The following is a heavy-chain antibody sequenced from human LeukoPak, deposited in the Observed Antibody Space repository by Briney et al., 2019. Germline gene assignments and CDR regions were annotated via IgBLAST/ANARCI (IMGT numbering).Heavy chain of an antibody. D-gene: IGHD5-12*01. CDR2: IYHSGST. CDR3: ARGRRGYSGYAKLFDY. CDR1: GYSISSGYY. J-gene: IGHJ4*02. V-gene: IGHV4-38-2*02. Sequence: SETLSLTCTVSGYSISSGYYWGWIRQPPGKGLVWIGSIYHSGSTYYNPSLKSRVTISVDTSKNQFSLKLSSVTAADTAVYYCARGRRGYSGYAKLFDYWGQGTLVTVSS.